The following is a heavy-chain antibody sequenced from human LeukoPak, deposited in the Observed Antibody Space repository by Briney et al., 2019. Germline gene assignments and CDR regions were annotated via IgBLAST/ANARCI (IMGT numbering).Heavy chain of an antibody. V-gene: IGHV4-59*01. CDR3: ARETSQKGAHYMDV. J-gene: IGHJ6*03. Sequence: PSETLSLTGTGSGGSISSYYWSWIRQPPGKGLEWIGYIYYSGSTNYNPSIKSRVTISVDTSKNQFSLKLRSVTAADTAVYYCARETSQKGAHYMDVWGKGTTVTISS. CDR2: IYYSGST. D-gene: IGHD3-16*01. CDR1: GGSISSYY.